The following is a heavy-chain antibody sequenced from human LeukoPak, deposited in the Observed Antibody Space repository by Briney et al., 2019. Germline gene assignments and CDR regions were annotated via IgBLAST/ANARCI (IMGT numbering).Heavy chain of an antibody. Sequence: SETLSLTCTVSGGSISTYYWSWIRQPPGKGLEWIGYIYYSGTTNYNPSLKSRVTISVDTSKNQLSLKLNSVSAADTAVYYCARDPPLDAFDIWGQGTMVTVSS. J-gene: IGHJ3*02. V-gene: IGHV4-59*01. CDR1: GGSISTYY. CDR3: ARDPPLDAFDI. CDR2: IYYSGTT.